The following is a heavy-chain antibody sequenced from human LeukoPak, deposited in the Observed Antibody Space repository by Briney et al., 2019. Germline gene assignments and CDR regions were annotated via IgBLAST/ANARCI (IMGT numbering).Heavy chain of an antibody. CDR1: GCTFSFYG. D-gene: IGHD3-10*01. J-gene: IGHJ5*02. CDR3: AREDGSASYYTHWFDP. Sequence: GGSLRLSCAASGCTFSFYGMHWVRQAPGKGLEWVGVIWSDGSNKYYADCVKGRFTTSRDNSKNTLYLQMNSLRAEDTAVYYCAREDGSASYYTHWFDPWGQGTLVTVSS. V-gene: IGHV3-33*01. CDR2: IWSDGSNK.